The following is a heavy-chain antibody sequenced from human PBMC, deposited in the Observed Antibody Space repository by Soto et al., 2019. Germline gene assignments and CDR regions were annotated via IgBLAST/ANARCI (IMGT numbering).Heavy chain of an antibody. V-gene: IGHV1-3*01. D-gene: IGHD1-1*01. CDR1: GGTFSSYA. J-gene: IGHJ3*02. CDR3: ARDINSWAFDI. Sequence: ASVKVSCKASGGTFSSYAISWVRQAPGQRLEWMGGIIAVNGTTKYAQKFQGRVTITRDTSASTAYTELSSLRSEDTAVYYCARDINSWAFDIWGQGTMVTVSS. CDR2: IIAVNGTT.